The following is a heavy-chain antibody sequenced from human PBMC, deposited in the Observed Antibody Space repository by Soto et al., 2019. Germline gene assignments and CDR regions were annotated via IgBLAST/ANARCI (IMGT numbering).Heavy chain of an antibody. CDR2: ISSSGSTI. CDR3: ASAFSYYDSSAKLLRGY. V-gene: IGHV3-48*03. Sequence: EVQLVESGGGLVQPGGSLRLSCAASGFTFSSYEMNWVRQAPGKGLEWVSYISSSGSTIYYADSVKGRFTISRDNAKNSLYLQLNSLRAEVTPVYYCASAFSYYDSSAKLLRGYWGQGTLVTVSS. D-gene: IGHD3-22*01. CDR1: GFTFSSYE. J-gene: IGHJ4*02.